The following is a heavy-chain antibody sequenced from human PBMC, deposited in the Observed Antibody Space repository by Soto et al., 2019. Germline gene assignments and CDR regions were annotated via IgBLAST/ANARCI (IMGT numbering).Heavy chain of an antibody. Sequence: QVQLVQSGAEVKKPGASVKVSCKASGYTFNNYGISWVRQAPGQGLEWMGWIGPYNGNTDHAQNFQGRVTMTTDTTTNTAYMELRSLGSDDPALYYCAGCYCSVGRCYTCWHFDLWGRGTLVTVSS. CDR1: GYTFNNYG. CDR3: AGCYCSVGRCYTCWHFDL. CDR2: IGPYNGNT. J-gene: IGHJ2*01. V-gene: IGHV1-18*01. D-gene: IGHD2-15*01.